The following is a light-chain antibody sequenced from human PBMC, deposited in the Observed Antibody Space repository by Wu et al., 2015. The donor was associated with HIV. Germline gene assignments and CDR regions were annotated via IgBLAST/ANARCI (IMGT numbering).Light chain of an antibody. CDR3: QQFHHSPQT. CDR2: AAS. J-gene: IGKJ1*01. V-gene: IGKV1-NL1*01. Sequence: DIQMTQSPSSLSASVGDEVTITCRASQDITNSLAWYQHKPGKAPKLLLYAASRLESGVPSRFSGGGSGTDYTLTISNLQPEDFATYYCQQFHHSPQTFGQGTRVDI. CDR1: QDITNS.